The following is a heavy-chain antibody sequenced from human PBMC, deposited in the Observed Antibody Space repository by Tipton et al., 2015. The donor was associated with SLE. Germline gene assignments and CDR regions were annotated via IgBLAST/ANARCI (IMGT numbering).Heavy chain of an antibody. V-gene: IGHV3-64*01. D-gene: IGHD6-6*01. CDR3: ARDSSPPYYYYYMDV. Sequence: SGFTFSSYGMHWVRQAPGKGLEYVSGINNNGGRTSYTNSVKGRFTISRDNSKNTLYLQMNSLRAEDTAVYYCARDSSPPYYYYYMDVWGKGTTVTVSS. J-gene: IGHJ6*03. CDR2: INNNGGRT. CDR1: GFTFSSYG.